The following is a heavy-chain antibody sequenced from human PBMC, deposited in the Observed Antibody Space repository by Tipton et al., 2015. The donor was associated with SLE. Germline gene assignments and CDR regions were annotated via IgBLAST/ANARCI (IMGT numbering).Heavy chain of an antibody. J-gene: IGHJ4*02. CDR3: ARGVVRFDY. V-gene: IGHV4-34*01. CDR2: INHSGST. Sequence: TLSLTCAVYGGSFSGYYWSWIRQPPGKGLEWIGEINHSGSTNYNPSLKGQVTIPVDTSKNQFSLKLSSVTAADTAVYYCARGVVRFDYWGQGTLVTVSS. CDR1: GGSFSGYY. D-gene: IGHD3-10*01.